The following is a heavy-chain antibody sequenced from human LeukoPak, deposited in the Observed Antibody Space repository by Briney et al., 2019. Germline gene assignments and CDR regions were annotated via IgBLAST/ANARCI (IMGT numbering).Heavy chain of an antibody. V-gene: IGHV4-61*02. CDR1: GGSISSGGYY. D-gene: IGHD3-16*01. CDR3: ARPAATWDYFDY. J-gene: IGHJ4*02. CDR2: IYTSGST. Sequence: SETLSLTCTVSGGSISSGGYYWSWIRQPAGKGLEWIGRIYTSGSTNYNPSLKSRVTISLDTSKNQFSLKLSSVTAADTAVYYCARPAATWDYFDYWGQGTLVTVSS.